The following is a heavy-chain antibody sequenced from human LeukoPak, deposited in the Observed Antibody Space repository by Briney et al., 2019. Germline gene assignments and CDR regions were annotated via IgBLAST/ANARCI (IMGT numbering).Heavy chain of an antibody. Sequence: ASVKVSCKASGYTFTSYGISWVRQAPGQGLKWMGWISAYNGNTNYAQKLQGRVTMTTDTSTSTAYMELRSLRSDDTAVYYCARDADYDFWSGYYLWGQGTLVTVSS. CDR1: GYTFTSYG. D-gene: IGHD3-3*01. CDR2: ISAYNGNT. V-gene: IGHV1-18*01. CDR3: ARDADYDFWSGYYL. J-gene: IGHJ4*02.